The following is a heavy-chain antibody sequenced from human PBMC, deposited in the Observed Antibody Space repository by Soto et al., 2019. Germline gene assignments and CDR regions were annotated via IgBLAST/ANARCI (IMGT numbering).Heavy chain of an antibody. D-gene: IGHD2-15*01. Sequence: QVQLVQSGAEVKKPGSSVKVSCKASGGTCSSYAISWVRQAPGQGLEWMGGIIPIFGTANYAQKFQGRVTITADESTSTAYMELSSLRSEDTAVYYCARKRWWDGYKYNWFDPWGQGTLVTVSS. CDR2: IIPIFGTA. V-gene: IGHV1-69*01. J-gene: IGHJ5*02. CDR1: GGTCSSYA. CDR3: ARKRWWDGYKYNWFDP.